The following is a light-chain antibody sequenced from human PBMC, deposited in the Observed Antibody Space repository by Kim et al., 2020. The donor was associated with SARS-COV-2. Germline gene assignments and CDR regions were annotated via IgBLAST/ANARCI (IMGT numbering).Light chain of an antibody. V-gene: IGKV1-39*01. J-gene: IGKJ2*01. CDR2: GAS. CDR3: QQSYITPYT. Sequence: DIQMTQSPSSLSASAGDRVTITCRASQSISTYLNWYQQKAGKAPKLLIYGASNLKSGVPSRFSGSGSGTDFTLSISSLQHEDFATYYCQQSYITPYTFGQGTKLEI. CDR1: QSISTY.